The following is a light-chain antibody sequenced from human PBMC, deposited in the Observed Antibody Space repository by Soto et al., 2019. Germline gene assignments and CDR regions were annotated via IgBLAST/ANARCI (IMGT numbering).Light chain of an antibody. CDR1: SSDAGGYNY. CDR2: DVS. Sequence: QSVLTQPASVSGSPGQSITISYTGTSSDAGGYNYVSWYQQHPGKAPKLMIYDVSNRPSGVSNRFSGSKSGNTASLTISGLQAEDEADYYCSSYTSSSTLFGTGTKVTVL. J-gene: IGLJ1*01. CDR3: SSYTSSSTL. V-gene: IGLV2-14*01.